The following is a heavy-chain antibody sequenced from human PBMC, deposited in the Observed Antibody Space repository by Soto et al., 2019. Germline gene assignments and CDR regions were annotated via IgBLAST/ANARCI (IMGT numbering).Heavy chain of an antibody. CDR2: IYYSGST. CDR3: ARGGFGMEV. J-gene: IGHJ6*02. Sequence: SETLSLTCSVSGGSISGYYWSWIRQTPGKSLEWIWYIYYSGSTKYNPSLKSRATISADTSKNQFSLKLNSLTTADTAVYYCARGGFGMEVWGQGTTVTVSS. V-gene: IGHV4-59*01. CDR1: GGSISGYY.